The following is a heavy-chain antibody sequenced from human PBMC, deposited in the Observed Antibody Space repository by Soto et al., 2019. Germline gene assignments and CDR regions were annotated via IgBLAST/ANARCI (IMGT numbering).Heavy chain of an antibody. J-gene: IGHJ4*02. CDR3: AKDMGSSGDYWIDY. D-gene: IGHD6-19*01. CDR2: ISWNSGSI. V-gene: IGHV3-9*01. Sequence: GGSLRLSCAASGFTFDDYAMHWVRQAPGKGLEWVSGISWNSGSIGYADSVKGRFTISRDNAKNSLYLQMNSLRAEDTALYYCAKDMGSSGDYWIDYWGQGTLVTVSS. CDR1: GFTFDDYA.